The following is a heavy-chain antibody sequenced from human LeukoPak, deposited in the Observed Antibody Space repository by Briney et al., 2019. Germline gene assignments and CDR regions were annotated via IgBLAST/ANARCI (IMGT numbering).Heavy chain of an antibody. V-gene: IGHV3-74*01. CDR1: GFTFNTYW. J-gene: IGHJ4*02. Sequence: GGSLRLSCAASGFTFNTYWMHWVRQAPGKGLVWVSRTNSDGSGTRYADSVKGRFTISRDNAKNTLYLQMNSLRAEETAVYYCARDSVAASGDFDYWGQGTLVTVSS. CDR2: TNSDGSGT. D-gene: IGHD6-13*01. CDR3: ARDSVAASGDFDY.